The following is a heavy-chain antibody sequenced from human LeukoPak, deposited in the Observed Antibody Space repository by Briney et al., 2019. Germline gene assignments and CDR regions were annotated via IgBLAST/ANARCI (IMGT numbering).Heavy chain of an antibody. CDR3: ARDCSGGSCYWEPYYYYYGMDV. J-gene: IGHJ6*02. CDR2: IIPIFGTA. D-gene: IGHD2-15*01. Sequence: GASVKVSCTASGGTFSSYAISWVRQAPGQGLEWMGGIIPIFGTANYAQKFQGRATITADESTSTVYMELSSLRSEDTAVYYCARDCSGGSCYWEPYYYYYGMDVWGQGTTVTVSS. CDR1: GGTFSSYA. V-gene: IGHV1-69*13.